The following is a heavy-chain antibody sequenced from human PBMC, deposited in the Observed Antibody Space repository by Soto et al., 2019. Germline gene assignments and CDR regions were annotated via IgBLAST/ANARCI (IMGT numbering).Heavy chain of an antibody. D-gene: IGHD2-15*01. CDR3: ARDPSTPVVVVAATRYYYYGMDV. Sequence: ASVKVSCKASGYTFTSYGISWVRQAPGQGLEWMGWISAYNGNTNYAQKLQGRVTMTTDTSTSTAYMELRSLRSDDTAVYCCARDPSTPVVVVAATRYYYYGMDVWGQGTTVTVS. CDR2: ISAYNGNT. J-gene: IGHJ6*02. V-gene: IGHV1-18*01. CDR1: GYTFTSYG.